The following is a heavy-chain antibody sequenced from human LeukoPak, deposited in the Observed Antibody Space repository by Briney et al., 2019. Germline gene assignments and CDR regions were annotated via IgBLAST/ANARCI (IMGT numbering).Heavy chain of an antibody. CDR2: IYYSGRT. J-gene: IGHJ4*02. D-gene: IGHD3-10*01. CDR1: GGSISSSSYY. CDR3: ARGRVTMVRGVILTPSTFDY. V-gene: IGHV4-39*02. Sequence: PSETLSLTCTVSGGSISSSSYYWGWIRQPPGKGLEWIGSIYYSGRTYYNPSLKSRVTISVDTSKNQFSLKLSSVTAADTAVYYCARGRVTMVRGVILTPSTFDYWGQGTLVTVSS.